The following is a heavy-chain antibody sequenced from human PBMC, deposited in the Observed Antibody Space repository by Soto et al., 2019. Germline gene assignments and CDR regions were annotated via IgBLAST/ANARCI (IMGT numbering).Heavy chain of an antibody. CDR2: ISDGGDLT. CDR1: GFAFSSHP. J-gene: IGHJ3*01. Sequence: VQLLESGGDLVHPGGSLRLSCAASGFAFSSHPMSWVRQAPERGLEWVSGISDGGDLTYNADSVKGRFTFSRDNSKNILFLQMNSLRAEDTALYYCARRAFGSSRSFDLWGQGTMVTVSS. CDR3: ARRAFGSSRSFDL. D-gene: IGHD6-6*01. V-gene: IGHV3-23*01.